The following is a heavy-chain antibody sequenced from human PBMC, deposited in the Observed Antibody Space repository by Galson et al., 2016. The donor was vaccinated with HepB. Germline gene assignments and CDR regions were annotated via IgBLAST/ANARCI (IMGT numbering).Heavy chain of an antibody. J-gene: IGHJ4*02. CDR2: INADNGNT. Sequence: SVKVSCKASGYTFTTYAIHWVRQAPGQRLDWMGWINADNGNTKFSEMFRGRVSITWDTSASTAYMELSSLRSEDTAIYFCASINMVMWFRELYYFDYWGQGTLVAVSS. V-gene: IGHV1-3*01. CDR1: GYTFTTYA. CDR3: ASINMVMWFRELYYFDY. D-gene: IGHD3-10*01.